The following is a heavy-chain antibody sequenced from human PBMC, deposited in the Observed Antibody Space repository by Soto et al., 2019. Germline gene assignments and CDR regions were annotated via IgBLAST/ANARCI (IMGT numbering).Heavy chain of an antibody. CDR3: ARGRDSALYYFDY. Sequence: PGGSPRLSRAAPGFTFTDYDMHWGRPATGKGLEWVSVITTGGDTYFPGSVRGRFTVSRENAKNSLYLQMNSLRAEDTAVYYCARGRDSALYYFDYWGQGTLVTVSS. J-gene: IGHJ4*02. CDR2: ITTGGDT. V-gene: IGHV3-13*01. CDR1: GFTFTDYD. D-gene: IGHD2-21*01.